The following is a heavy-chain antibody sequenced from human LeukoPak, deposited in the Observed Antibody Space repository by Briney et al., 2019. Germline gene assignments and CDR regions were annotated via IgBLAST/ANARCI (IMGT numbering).Heavy chain of an antibody. CDR2: ISAYNGNT. D-gene: IGHD3-3*01. Sequence: ASVKISCKASGYTFTSYGISWVRQAPGQGLEWMGWISAYNGNTNYAQKLQGRVTMTTDTSTSTAYMELRSLRSDDTAVYYCARVRDLVLRFFWGVIDYWGQGTLVTVSS. V-gene: IGHV1-18*01. CDR1: GYTFTSYG. J-gene: IGHJ4*02. CDR3: ARVRDLVLRFFWGVIDY.